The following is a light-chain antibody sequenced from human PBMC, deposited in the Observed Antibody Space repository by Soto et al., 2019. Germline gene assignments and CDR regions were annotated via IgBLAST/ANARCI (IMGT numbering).Light chain of an antibody. CDR2: DVS. V-gene: IGLV2-11*01. CDR1: SSDIGGYNY. J-gene: IGLJ1*01. CDR3: CSYAGTTHV. Sequence: QSALTQPPSVSGSPGQSVPISCTGTSSDIGGYNYVSWYQQLPGKAPKLMIFDVSKRPSGVPDRFSGSNSGNTASLTISGLQAEDDADYYCCSYAGTTHVFGTGTKLTVL.